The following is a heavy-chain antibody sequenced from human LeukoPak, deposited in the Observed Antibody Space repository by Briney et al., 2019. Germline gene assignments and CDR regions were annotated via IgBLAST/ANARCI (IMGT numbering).Heavy chain of an antibody. CDR3: ARRPGDYSNFNWFGP. D-gene: IGHD4-11*01. V-gene: IGHV4-39*02. CDR2: IYYSGST. Sequence: SETLSLTCTVSGXSISSSSYYWGWIRQPPGKGLEWIGSIYYSGSTYYNPSLKSRVTISLDTSKNHFSLNLSSVTASDTALYYCARRPGDYSNFNWFGPWGQGTLVTVSS. J-gene: IGHJ5*02. CDR1: GXSISSSSYY.